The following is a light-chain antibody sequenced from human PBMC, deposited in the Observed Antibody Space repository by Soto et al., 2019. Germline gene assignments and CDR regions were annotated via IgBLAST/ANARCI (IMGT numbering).Light chain of an antibody. Sequence: DIVMTQSPLSLPVTPGEPASISCRSSQSLLHINGYNYLHWYLQKPGQSPQLLIYLGSNRASGVPDRFSGSGSGTDFTLKISRVEAEDVGVYYCMQALQTPSTFGQGTKVEIK. CDR2: LGS. CDR1: QSLLHINGYNY. J-gene: IGKJ1*01. V-gene: IGKV2-28*01. CDR3: MQALQTPST.